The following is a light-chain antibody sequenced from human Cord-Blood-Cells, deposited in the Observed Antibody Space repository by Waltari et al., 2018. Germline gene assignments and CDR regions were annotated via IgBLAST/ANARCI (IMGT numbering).Light chain of an antibody. Sequence: DIVMTQSPDSLALSLGESATITCKSSQSVLYSSNNKNYLAWYQQKPGQPPKLLIYWASTRESGVPDRFSGSGSGTDFTLTISSLQAEDVAVYYCQQYYSTPYTFGQGTKLEIK. J-gene: IGKJ2*01. V-gene: IGKV4-1*01. CDR3: QQYYSTPYT. CDR1: QSVLYSSNNKNY. CDR2: WAS.